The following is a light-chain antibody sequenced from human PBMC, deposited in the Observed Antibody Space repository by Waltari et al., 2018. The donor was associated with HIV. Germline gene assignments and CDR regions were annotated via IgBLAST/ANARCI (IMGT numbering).Light chain of an antibody. CDR2: DNN. CDR3: GTWDTSLGASFV. Sequence: QSVLTQPPSVSAAPGQKVTISCSGSSSNIGDNYVSWYQQFPGAPPTLPIYDNNKRASGLPDRFSGSKSGTSATLGITGLQTGDEADYYCGTWDTSLGASFVFGTGTKVSVL. J-gene: IGLJ1*01. CDR1: SSNIGDNY. V-gene: IGLV1-51*01.